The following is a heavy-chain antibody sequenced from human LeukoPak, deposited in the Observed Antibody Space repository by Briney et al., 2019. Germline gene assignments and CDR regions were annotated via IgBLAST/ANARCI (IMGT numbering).Heavy chain of an antibody. J-gene: IGHJ4*02. CDR3: ARGHCSGGSCYFDY. Sequence: VGSLRLSCAASGFTFSSYEINRVRRAPGKGLEWVSYISSSGNTIYYADSVKGRFTISRDNAKNSQYLQMNSLRAEDTAVYYCARGHCSGGSCYFDYWGQGTLVTVSS. V-gene: IGHV3-48*03. CDR1: GFTFSSYE. CDR2: ISSSGNTI. D-gene: IGHD2-15*01.